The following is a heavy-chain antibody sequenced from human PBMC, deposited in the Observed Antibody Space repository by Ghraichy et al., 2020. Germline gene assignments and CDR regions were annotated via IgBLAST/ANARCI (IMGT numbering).Heavy chain of an antibody. D-gene: IGHD3-10*01. CDR2: ISGSGGTT. V-gene: IGHV3-23*01. J-gene: IGHJ4*02. Sequence: GGSLRLSCAASEFTFSSYTMSWVRQAPGKGLEWVSAISGSGGTTQYADSVKGRFTISRDNSKNTLYLQMNSLRAEDTAVYYCAKHDSGSYRALEYWGQGTLVSVSS. CDR1: EFTFSSYT. CDR3: AKHDSGSYRALEY.